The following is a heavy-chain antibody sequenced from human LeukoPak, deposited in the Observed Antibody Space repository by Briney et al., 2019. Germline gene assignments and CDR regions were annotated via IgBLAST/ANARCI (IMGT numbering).Heavy chain of an antibody. J-gene: IGHJ4*02. CDR1: GYTFTNYD. CDR3: ARTDGDLDY. CDR2: MNPNTGNT. V-gene: IGHV1-8*03. D-gene: IGHD4-17*01. Sequence: GASVKVSCKASGYTFTNYDINWVRQATGQGLEWMGWMNPNTGNTGYAQKFQGRVTITRNTAISTAYMELSSLRSEDTAVYYCARTDGDLDYWGQGTLVTVSS.